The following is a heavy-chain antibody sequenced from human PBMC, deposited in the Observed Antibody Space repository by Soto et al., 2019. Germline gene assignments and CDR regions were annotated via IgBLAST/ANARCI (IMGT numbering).Heavy chain of an antibody. CDR2: ISYDGSNK. V-gene: IGHV3-30-3*01. CDR3: ARDPVLAFVAAYYFDY. CDR1: GFTFSSYA. Sequence: QVQLVESGGGVVQPGRSLRLSCAASGFTFSSYAMHWVRQAPGKGLEWVAVISYDGSNKYYADSVKGRFTISRDNSKNTLYLQMNSLRAEDTDVYYCARDPVLAFVAAYYFDYWGQGTLVTVSS. D-gene: IGHD6-19*01. J-gene: IGHJ4*02.